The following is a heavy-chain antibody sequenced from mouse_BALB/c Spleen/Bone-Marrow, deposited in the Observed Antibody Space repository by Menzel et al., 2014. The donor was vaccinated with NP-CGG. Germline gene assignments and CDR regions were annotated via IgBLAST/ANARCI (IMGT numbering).Heavy chain of an antibody. CDR2: IWGDGGT. J-gene: IGHJ2*01. V-gene: IGHV2-6-7*01. Sequence: VHLVESGPGLVAPSQSLSITCTVSGFSLXGYGVNWVRQPPGKGLEWLGMIWGDGGTDYNSALKSRLSISKDNSKSQVFLKMNSLQTDDTARYYCARDDFDYWGQGTTLTVSS. CDR3: ARDDFDY. CDR1: GFSLXGYG.